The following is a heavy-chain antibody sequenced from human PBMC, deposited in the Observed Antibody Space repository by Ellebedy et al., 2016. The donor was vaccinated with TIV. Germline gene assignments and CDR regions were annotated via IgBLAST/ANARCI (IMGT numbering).Heavy chain of an antibody. D-gene: IGHD2-8*01. CDR1: GCPISSYY. V-gene: IGHV4-59*01. CDR2: IYYRGST. CDR3: ARGYADYFDY. Sequence: MPSETLSLTCTAPGCPISSYYWSWIRQPPGKGLEWIGYIYYRGSTNYNPSLKSRVTISVDTSKNQFSLKLSSVTAADTAVYYCARGYADYFDYWGQGTLVTVSS. J-gene: IGHJ4*02.